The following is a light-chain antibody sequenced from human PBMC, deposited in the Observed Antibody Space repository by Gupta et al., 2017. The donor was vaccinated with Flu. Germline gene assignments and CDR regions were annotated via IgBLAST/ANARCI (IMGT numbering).Light chain of an antibody. Sequence: QSALTQPRSVSGSPGQSVAISCTGTSNDVGAYDYVSWYQQHPGQAPKLIIYNVNKRPSGVPDRFAGAKSGNTASLTIAGLQAEDEDDYHCNSYGASTFFGGGTRL. CDR1: SNDVGAYDY. CDR2: NVN. J-gene: IGLJ2*01. V-gene: IGLV2-11*01. CDR3: NSYGASTF.